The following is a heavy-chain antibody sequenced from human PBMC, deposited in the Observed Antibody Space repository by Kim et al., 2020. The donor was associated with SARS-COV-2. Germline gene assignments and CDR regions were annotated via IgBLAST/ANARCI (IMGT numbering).Heavy chain of an antibody. Sequence: GGSLRLSCAASGFTFSSYSMNWVRQAPGKGLEWVSSISSSSSYIYYADSVKGRFTISRDNAKNSLYLQMNSLRAEDTAVYYCARDSGVDGSGSYYEFRFDYWGQGTLVTVSS. D-gene: IGHD3-10*01. CDR1: GFTFSSYS. CDR3: ARDSGVDGSGSYYEFRFDY. V-gene: IGHV3-21*01. J-gene: IGHJ4*02. CDR2: ISSSSSYI.